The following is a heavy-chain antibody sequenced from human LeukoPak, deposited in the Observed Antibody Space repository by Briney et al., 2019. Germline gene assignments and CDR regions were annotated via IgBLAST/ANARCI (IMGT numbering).Heavy chain of an antibody. Sequence: SVKVSCKASGRSFTTYAISWVRQAPGEGLEWMGGTIPLFGTTKHAQKFQDRVTITTDDSMSTAYMELSSLTSEDTALYYCARGTWSDVGYYYYYYMDVWGKGTTVTVSS. J-gene: IGHJ6*03. CDR1: GRSFTTYA. CDR2: TIPLFGTT. D-gene: IGHD1-1*01. CDR3: ARGTWSDVGYYYYYYMDV. V-gene: IGHV1-69*05.